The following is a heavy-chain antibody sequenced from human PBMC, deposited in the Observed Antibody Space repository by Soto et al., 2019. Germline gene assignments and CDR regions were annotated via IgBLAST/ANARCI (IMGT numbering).Heavy chain of an antibody. CDR2: INPNSGGT. CDR3: ARDRLAEYCSSTSCSDYYYYGMDV. J-gene: IGHJ6*02. Sequence: QVQLVQSGAEVKKPGASVKVSCKASGYTFTGYYMHWVRQAPGQGLEWMGWINPNSGGTNYAQKFQGWVTMTRDTSISTAYMELRRLRSDDTAVYYCARDRLAEYCSSTSCSDYYYYGMDVWGQGTTVTVSS. CDR1: GYTFTGYY. V-gene: IGHV1-2*04. D-gene: IGHD2-2*01.